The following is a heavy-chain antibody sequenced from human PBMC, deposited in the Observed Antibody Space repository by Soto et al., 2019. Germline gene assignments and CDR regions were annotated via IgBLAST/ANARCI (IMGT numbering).Heavy chain of an antibody. D-gene: IGHD3-22*01. Sequence: QVQLVESGGGLVKPGGSLRLSCAASGFTFSDYYMSWIRQAPGKGLEWLSYISGSSDNTNYADSVKGRFTISRDNAKKSLYLEMNRLRAEDTAVYYCATITMMTWGQGTLVTVSS. CDR2: ISGSSDNT. CDR1: GFTFSDYY. V-gene: IGHV3-11*06. CDR3: ATITMMT. J-gene: IGHJ5*02.